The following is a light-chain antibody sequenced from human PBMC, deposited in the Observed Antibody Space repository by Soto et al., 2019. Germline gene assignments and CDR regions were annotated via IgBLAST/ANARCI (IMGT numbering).Light chain of an antibody. CDR1: QSVSSN. CDR2: GAS. J-gene: IGKJ1*01. V-gene: IGKV3-15*01. CDR3: QQYNNWTRT. Sequence: IVMTQSPATLSVSPGERATLSCRASQSVSSNLAWYKQKPGQAPRLRIYGASTRATGIPARVSVSGSGTEFTLTISSLQFEDLAVYYCQQYNNWTRTFGQGTKVDIK.